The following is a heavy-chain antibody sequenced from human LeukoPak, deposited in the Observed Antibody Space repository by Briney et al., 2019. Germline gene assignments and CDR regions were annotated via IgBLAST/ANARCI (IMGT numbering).Heavy chain of an antibody. D-gene: IGHD3-22*01. Sequence: GGSLRLSCVASGFTFSSYWMHWVRQDPRKGLEWVSVIYSGGSTYYADSVKGRFTISRDNSKNTLYLQMNSLRAEDTAVYYCASSRYSSGYYSFDYWGQGTLVTVSS. J-gene: IGHJ4*02. V-gene: IGHV3-66*01. CDR2: IYSGGST. CDR1: GFTFSSYW. CDR3: ASSRYSSGYYSFDY.